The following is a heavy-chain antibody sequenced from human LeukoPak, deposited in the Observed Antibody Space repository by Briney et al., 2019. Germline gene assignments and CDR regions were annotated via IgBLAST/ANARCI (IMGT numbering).Heavy chain of an antibody. Sequence: GGSLRLSCAASGVSLSIHWLTWVRQAPGKRPQWVAHINPDGSETAFLDSVRGRFTISRDNSKNSLYLQMNTLRVEDTAVYHCARGHYGLDVWGQGTTVTVSS. V-gene: IGHV3-7*01. CDR3: ARGHYGLDV. J-gene: IGHJ6*02. CDR2: INPDGSET. CDR1: GVSLSIHW.